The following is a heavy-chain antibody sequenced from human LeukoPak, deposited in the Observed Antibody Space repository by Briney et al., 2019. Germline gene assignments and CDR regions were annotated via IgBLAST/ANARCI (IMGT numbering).Heavy chain of an antibody. CDR1: GFTFNSYS. CDR3: ARLAVDSWFDP. CDR2: ISSSSSYI. J-gene: IGHJ5*02. D-gene: IGHD6-19*01. Sequence: GGSLRLSCAASGFTFNSYSMNWVRQAPGKGREGVSSISSSSSYIYYADPVKGRFTISRDNAKNSLYLQMNSLRAEDTAVYYCARLAVDSWFDPWGQGTLVTVSS. V-gene: IGHV3-21*01.